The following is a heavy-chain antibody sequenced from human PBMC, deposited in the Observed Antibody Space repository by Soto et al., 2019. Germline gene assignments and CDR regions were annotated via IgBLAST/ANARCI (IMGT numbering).Heavy chain of an antibody. J-gene: IGHJ4*02. CDR2: IYHTGST. D-gene: IGHD3-22*01. V-gene: IGHV4-38-2*01. CDR1: GYSISSGYD. Sequence: PSETLSLTCAVSGYSISSGYDWGWIRQPPGKGLEWIGSIYHTGSTYYNPSLKSRGTISVDTSKNQFSLNLSSVTAADTAVYYCARGPDTSGYYHYFDYWGQGTLVTVSS. CDR3: ARGPDTSGYYHYFDY.